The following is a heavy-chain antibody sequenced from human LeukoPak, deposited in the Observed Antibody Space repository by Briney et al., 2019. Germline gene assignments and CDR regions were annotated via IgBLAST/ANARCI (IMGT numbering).Heavy chain of an antibody. CDR3: ATLALYSSGWYPKNYYYYYMDV. Sequence: GGSLRLSCAASGFTFSSYGMHWVRQAPGKGLEWVAFIRYDGSNKYYADSVKGRFTISRDNSKNTLYLQMNSLRAEDTAVYYCATLALYSSGWYPKNYYYYYMDVWGKGTTVTVSS. CDR1: GFTFSSYG. V-gene: IGHV3-30*02. CDR2: IRYDGSNK. D-gene: IGHD6-19*01. J-gene: IGHJ6*03.